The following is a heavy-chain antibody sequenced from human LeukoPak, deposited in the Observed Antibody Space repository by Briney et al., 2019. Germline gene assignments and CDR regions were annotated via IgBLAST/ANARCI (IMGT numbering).Heavy chain of an antibody. CDR2: INPNSGGT. D-gene: IGHD3-10*01. Sequence: ASVKVSCKASGYTFTGYYIYWVRQAPGQGPEWMGWINPNSGGTNYAQKFQGRVTMTRDTSISTAYMELSRLRSDDTAVYYCARWGIGDLRNTFDIWGHGTIVTVSS. V-gene: IGHV1-2*02. CDR1: GYTFTGYY. J-gene: IGHJ3*02. CDR3: ARWGIGDLRNTFDI.